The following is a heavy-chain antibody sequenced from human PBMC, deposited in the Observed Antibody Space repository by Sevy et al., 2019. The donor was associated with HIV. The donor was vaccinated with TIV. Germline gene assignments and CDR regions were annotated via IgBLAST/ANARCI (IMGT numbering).Heavy chain of an antibody. V-gene: IGHV4-59*01. J-gene: IGHJ5*02. Sequence: SDTLSLTCTVSGGSISSYYWSWIRQPPGKGLEWIGYIYYSGSTNYNPSLKSRVTISVDTSKNQFSLKLSSVTAADTAVYYCARGAVAGTRGWFDPWGQGTLVTVSS. CDR2: IYYSGST. CDR3: ARGAVAGTRGWFDP. CDR1: GGSISSYY. D-gene: IGHD6-19*01.